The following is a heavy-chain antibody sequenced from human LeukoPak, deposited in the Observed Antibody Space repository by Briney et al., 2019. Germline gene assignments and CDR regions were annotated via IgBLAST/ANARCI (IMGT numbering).Heavy chain of an antibody. V-gene: IGHV3-66*01. CDR2: IYDGDST. CDR3: ARVAPAGTYFDY. Sequence: GGSLRLSCAASGFTVSSNYLSWVRQAPGKGLEWVSVIYDGDSTYYPDSVKGRFTISRDNSRSTLFLQMTSLRAEDTAVYYCARVAPAGTYFDYWGQGTLVTVSS. CDR1: GFTVSSNY. J-gene: IGHJ4*02. D-gene: IGHD6-13*01.